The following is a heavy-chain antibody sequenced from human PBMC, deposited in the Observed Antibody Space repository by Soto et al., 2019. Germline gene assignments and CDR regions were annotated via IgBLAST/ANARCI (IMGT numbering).Heavy chain of an antibody. CDR2: ISAYNGNT. D-gene: IGHD3-3*01. CDR3: ARGFPQGATIFGVVHYYYYGMDV. V-gene: IGHV1-18*01. Sequence: GASVKVSCKASGYTFTSYGISWVRQAPGQGLEWMGWISAYNGNTNYAQKLQGRVTMTTDTSTSTAYMELRSLRSDDTAVYYCARGFPQGATIFGVVHYYYYGMDVWGQGTTVTVSS. J-gene: IGHJ6*02. CDR1: GYTFTSYG.